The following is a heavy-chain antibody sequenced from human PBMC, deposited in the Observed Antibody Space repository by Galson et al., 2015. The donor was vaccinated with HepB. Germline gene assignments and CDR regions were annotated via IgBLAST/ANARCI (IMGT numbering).Heavy chain of an antibody. CDR2: ISGGGRST. D-gene: IGHD5-12*01. J-gene: IGHJ4*02. CDR3: AKQCGYEKCYFDC. CDR1: GFSFSSYA. Sequence: LRLSCAASGFSFSSYAMSWVRQAPGKGLEWVSAISGGGRSTYYADPVEGRFTISRDNSKNTLYLQMNSLRAEDTALYYCAKQCGYEKCYFDCWGQGTLVTVSS. V-gene: IGHV3-23*01.